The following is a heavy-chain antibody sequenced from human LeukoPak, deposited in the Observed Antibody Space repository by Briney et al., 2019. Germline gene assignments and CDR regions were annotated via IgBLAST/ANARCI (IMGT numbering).Heavy chain of an antibody. J-gene: IGHJ4*02. D-gene: IGHD6-13*01. V-gene: IGHV4-34*01. CDR1: GGSFSGYY. CDR3: ARVGSHCFDC. Sequence: SETLSLTCAVYGGSFSGYYWSWIRQPPGKGLEWIGEINHSGSTNYNPSLKSRVTISVDTSKNQFSLKLSSVTAADTAVYYCARVGSHCFDCWGQGTLVTVSS. CDR2: INHSGST.